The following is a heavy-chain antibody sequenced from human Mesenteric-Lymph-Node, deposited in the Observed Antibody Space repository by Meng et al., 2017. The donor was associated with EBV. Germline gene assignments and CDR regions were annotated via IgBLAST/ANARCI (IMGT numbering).Heavy chain of an antibody. CDR1: VXXXIXYD. Sequence: FGXDGRNHGSXXXVSCNACVXXXIXYDXNWVRQAPGRGLEWMGWMNPNSGNTAYAQKFQGRVSMTRSTSITTAYMELTGLRSDDTAVYYCVRAFYGGNSDFWGQGTLVTVSS. CDR3: VRAFYGGNSDF. J-gene: IGHJ4*02. D-gene: IGHD4-23*01. V-gene: IGHV1-8*01. CDR2: MNPNSGNT.